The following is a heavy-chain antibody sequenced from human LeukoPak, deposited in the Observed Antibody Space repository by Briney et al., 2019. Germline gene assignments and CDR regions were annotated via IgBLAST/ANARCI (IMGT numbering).Heavy chain of an antibody. J-gene: IGHJ4*02. D-gene: IGHD3-22*01. CDR2: IYYSGST. CDR3: ARATYYYDSSGYYPDY. CDR1: GGSISSGGYY. V-gene: IGHV4-31*03. Sequence: PSQTLSLTCTVSGGSISSGGYYWSWIRQHPGKGLERIGYIYYSGSTYYNPSLKSRVTISVDTSKNQFSLKLSSVTAADTAVYYCARATYYYDSSGYYPDYWGQGTLVTVSS.